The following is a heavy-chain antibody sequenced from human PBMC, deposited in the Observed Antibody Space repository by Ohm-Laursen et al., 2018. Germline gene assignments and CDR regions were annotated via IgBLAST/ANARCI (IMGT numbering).Heavy chain of an antibody. CDR2: INWNSGDI. CDR1: GFTFGNYA. Sequence: SSLRLSCAASGFTFGNYAMHWVRQAPGKDLEWVATINWNSGDIGYGDSVKGRFTISRDNARSSLDLQMNSLRVEDTALYYCAKDLLAAPDYYGMDVWGQGTTVTVSS. V-gene: IGHV3-9*01. J-gene: IGHJ6*02. CDR3: AKDLLAAPDYYGMDV. D-gene: IGHD6-13*01.